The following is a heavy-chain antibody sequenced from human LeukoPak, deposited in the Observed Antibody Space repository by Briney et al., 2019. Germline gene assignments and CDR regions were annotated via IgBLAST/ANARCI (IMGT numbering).Heavy chain of an antibody. Sequence: SETLSLTCTVSGGSISSSSYYWGWIRQAPGKGLEWIGSIYYSGSTYYNPSLKSRVTISVDTSKNQFSLKLSSVTAADTAVYYCARDYKYAFDNWGQGTLVTVSS. CDR2: IYYSGST. D-gene: IGHD5-24*01. CDR1: GGSISSSSYY. V-gene: IGHV4-39*02. J-gene: IGHJ4*02. CDR3: ARDYKYAFDN.